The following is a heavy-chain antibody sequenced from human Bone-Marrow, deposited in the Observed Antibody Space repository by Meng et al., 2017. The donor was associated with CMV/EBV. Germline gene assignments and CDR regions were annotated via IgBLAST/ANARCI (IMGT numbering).Heavy chain of an antibody. V-gene: IGHV3-7*01. CDR1: GFTFSNAW. Sequence: GGSLRLSCAASGFTFSNAWMSWVRQAPGKGLEWVANIKQDGSEKYYVDSVKGRFTISRDNAKNSLYLQMNSLRAEDTAVYYCAREFLPTYYDFWSGYRAFDIWGQGTMVTVSS. CDR2: IKQDGSEK. J-gene: IGHJ3*02. D-gene: IGHD3-3*01. CDR3: AREFLPTYYDFWSGYRAFDI.